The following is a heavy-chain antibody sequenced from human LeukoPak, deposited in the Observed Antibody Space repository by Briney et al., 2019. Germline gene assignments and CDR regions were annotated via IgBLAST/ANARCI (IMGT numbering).Heavy chain of an antibody. CDR1: GFTFSSYG. CDR2: IWYDGSNK. CDR3: AKDQRWNFWSGYGYYMDV. J-gene: IGHJ6*03. D-gene: IGHD3-3*01. V-gene: IGHV3-30*02. Sequence: GGSLRLSCTASGFTFSSYGMHWVRQAPGKGLEWVAFIWYDGSNKYYADSVKGRFTISRDNSKNTLYLQMNSLRAEDTAVYYCAKDQRWNFWSGYGYYMDVWGKGTTVTVSS.